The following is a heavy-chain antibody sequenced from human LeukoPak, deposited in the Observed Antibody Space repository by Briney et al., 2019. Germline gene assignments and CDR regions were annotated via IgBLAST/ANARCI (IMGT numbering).Heavy chain of an antibody. V-gene: IGHV4-34*01. CDR3: ARAPSGAYFDS. CDR2: INHSGST. CDR1: GGSFSGYY. Sequence: SETLSLTCAVYGGSFSGYYWTWIRQPPGKGLEWIGEINHSGSTNYNPSLKSRVTISGDTSKNQFSLRLSSVTAADTAVYYCARAPSGAYFDSWGQGTLVTASS. J-gene: IGHJ4*02. D-gene: IGHD7-27*01.